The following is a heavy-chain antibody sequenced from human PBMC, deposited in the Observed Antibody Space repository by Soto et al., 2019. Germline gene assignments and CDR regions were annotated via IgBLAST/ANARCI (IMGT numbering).Heavy chain of an antibody. CDR2: INHSGST. CDR3: ARRPGYSSSWHWFDP. Sequence: QVQLQQWGAGLLKPSETLSLTCAVYGGSFSGYYWSWIRQPPGKGLEWIGEINHSGSTNYNPSLKSRVTISVDTSKNQFSLKLSSVTAAVTAVYYCARRPGYSSSWHWFDPWGQGTLVTVSS. D-gene: IGHD6-13*01. J-gene: IGHJ5*02. V-gene: IGHV4-34*01. CDR1: GGSFSGYY.